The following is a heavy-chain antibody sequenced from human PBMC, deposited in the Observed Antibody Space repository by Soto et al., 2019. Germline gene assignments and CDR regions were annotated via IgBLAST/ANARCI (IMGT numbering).Heavy chain of an antibody. CDR3: AREVDIVVVPAAHRNGAFDI. CDR1: GGTFRSST. CDR2: IIPILGIA. V-gene: IGHV1-69*04. J-gene: IGHJ3*02. D-gene: IGHD2-2*01. Sequence: SAEVSCKAPGGTFRSSTISWVRQAPGQGLEWMGRIIPILGIANYAQKFQGRVTITADKSTSTAYMELSSLRSEDTAVYYCAREVDIVVVPAAHRNGAFDIWGQGTMVTVSS.